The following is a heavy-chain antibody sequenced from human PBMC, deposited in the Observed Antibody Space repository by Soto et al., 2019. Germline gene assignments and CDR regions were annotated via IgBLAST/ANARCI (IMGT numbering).Heavy chain of an antibody. D-gene: IGHD2-2*01. CDR3: AKLTGPLDIVVLPAPLFYG. CDR2: INPNSGGT. CDR1: GYTFTAYY. J-gene: IGHJ4*02. Sequence: GSLAVSCKASGYTFTAYYIHWVRQAPGQGLEWMGWINPNSGGTNYAQKFQGRVAMTRDTSISTAYMELSRLRSDDTAVYYCAKLTGPLDIVVLPAPLFYGWGQGAKVTVSS. V-gene: IGHV1-2*02.